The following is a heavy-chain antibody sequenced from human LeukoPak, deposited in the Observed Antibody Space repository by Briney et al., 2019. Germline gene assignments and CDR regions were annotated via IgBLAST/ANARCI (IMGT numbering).Heavy chain of an antibody. V-gene: IGHV3-9*01. Sequence: GGSLRLSCAASGFTFGDHAMHWVRQAPGQGLEWVSGINWNSGDINYADSVKGRFTISRDNAKDSVYLQMNSLRAEDTALYYCAKDWRGYYYYLDVWGKGTTVTVSS. CDR3: AKDWRGYYYYLDV. J-gene: IGHJ6*03. CDR2: INWNSGDI. D-gene: IGHD3-10*01. CDR1: GFTFGDHA.